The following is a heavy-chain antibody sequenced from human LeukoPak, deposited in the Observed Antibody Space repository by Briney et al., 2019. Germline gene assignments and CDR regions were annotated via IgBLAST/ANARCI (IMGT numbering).Heavy chain of an antibody. Sequence: PSETLSLTCSVSGESIRSTTFWGWIRQSPGMGLEWIASTSHAGIPYYNPSLSSRVTVSADSSKNQFSLRLSSVTAADTAVYYCARRGGHSWDVGNWFDPWGQGTPVTVSS. CDR2: TSHAGIP. D-gene: IGHD6-13*01. CDR1: GESIRSTTF. V-gene: IGHV4-39*01. CDR3: ARRGGHSWDVGNWFDP. J-gene: IGHJ5*02.